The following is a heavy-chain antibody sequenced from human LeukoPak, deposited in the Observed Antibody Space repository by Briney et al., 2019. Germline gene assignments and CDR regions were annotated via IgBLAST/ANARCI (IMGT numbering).Heavy chain of an antibody. CDR3: ARVFRWGYYFDY. V-gene: IGHV3-20*04. J-gene: IGHJ4*02. D-gene: IGHD3-16*01. CDR1: GFTFDDYC. Sequence: GGSLRLSCAASGFTFDDYCMSWVRQAPGKGLEWVSGINWNGGSTGYADSVKGRFTISRDNAKTSLYLQMNSLRAEDTALYYCARVFRWGYYFDYWGQGTLVTVSS. CDR2: INWNGGST.